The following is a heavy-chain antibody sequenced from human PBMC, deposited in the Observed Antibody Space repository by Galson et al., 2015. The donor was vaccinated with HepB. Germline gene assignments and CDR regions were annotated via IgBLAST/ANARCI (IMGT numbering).Heavy chain of an antibody. CDR1: GFTFRDYS. D-gene: IGHD3-10*01. J-gene: IGHJ4*02. Sequence: SLRLSCAASGFTFRDYSMSWVRQAPGKGLEWVGFIRSKTYGGTTEYAASVKGRFTISRDDPKNIAYLQMNSLKSEDTAVYYCARADGEMRFWGQGTLVTVSS. V-gene: IGHV3-49*04. CDR2: IRSKTYGGTT. CDR3: ARADGEMRF.